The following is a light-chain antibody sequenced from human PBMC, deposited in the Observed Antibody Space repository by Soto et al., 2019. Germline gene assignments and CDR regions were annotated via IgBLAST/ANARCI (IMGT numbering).Light chain of an antibody. V-gene: IGKV1-5*03. J-gene: IGKJ2*01. CDR2: KTS. Sequence: DIQMTQSPSTLSASVGDRVTITCRASRGISSWLAWYQQKPGTAPKLLIYKTSSLETGVPSRFSGSGSGTQFTLGISSLQPDDSATYYCQQYDSYPYSFGKGTKLEI. CDR3: QQYDSYPYS. CDR1: RGISSW.